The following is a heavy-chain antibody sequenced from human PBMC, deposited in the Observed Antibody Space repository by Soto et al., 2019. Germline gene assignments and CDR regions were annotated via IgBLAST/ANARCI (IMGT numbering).Heavy chain of an antibody. V-gene: IGHV3-9*01. CDR2: IAWNSGII. D-gene: IGHD3-10*01. CDR3: AKDHYGSAIYGMDV. CDR1: GFNFEDYA. J-gene: IGHJ6*02. Sequence: EVQLVESGGGLVQPGRSLRLSCAASGFNFEDYAMHWVRQAPGKGLEWVSGIAWNSGIIGYADSGKGRFTISRDNGKSSLYLQMNSLRPEDTALYFCAKDHYGSAIYGMDVWGQGTTVTVSS.